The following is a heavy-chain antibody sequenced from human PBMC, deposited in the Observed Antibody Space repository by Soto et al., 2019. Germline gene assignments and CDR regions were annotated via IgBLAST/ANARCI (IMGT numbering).Heavy chain of an antibody. J-gene: IGHJ4*02. Sequence: LRLSCVASGFTFGSYAMSWVRRAPGKGLEWVSTINDNGDLRYYADSVRGRFTISRDNSKNTLYLQLNNLRAEDTARYHCAKAFGDWYPFEKWGLGALVTVSS. CDR2: INDNGDLR. V-gene: IGHV3-23*01. CDR1: GFTFGSYA. D-gene: IGHD2-21*02. CDR3: AKAFGDWYPFEK.